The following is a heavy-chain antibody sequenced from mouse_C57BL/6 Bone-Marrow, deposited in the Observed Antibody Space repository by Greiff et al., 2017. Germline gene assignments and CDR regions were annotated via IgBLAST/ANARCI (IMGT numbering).Heavy chain of an antibody. V-gene: IGHV2-4*01. D-gene: IGHD1-1*01. CDR2: IWSGGST. CDR1: GFSLTSYG. CDR3: AKPYYGSPYWYFDV. J-gene: IGHJ1*03. Sequence: VQLQQSGPGLVQPSQSLSITCTVSGFSLTSYGVHWVRQPPGKGLEWLGVIWSGGSTDYNAAFISRLSISKDNSKSQVFFKMNSLQADDTAIYYCAKPYYGSPYWYFDVWGTGTTVTVSS.